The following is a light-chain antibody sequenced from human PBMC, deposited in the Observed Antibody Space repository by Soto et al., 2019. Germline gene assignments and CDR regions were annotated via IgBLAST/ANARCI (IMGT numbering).Light chain of an antibody. CDR1: SSNIGAGYD. Sequence: QSVLTQPPSVSGAPGQRVTISCTGSSSNIGAGYDVHWYQQLPGTAPKLLIYGNSNRPSGVPDRFSGSKSGTSASLAITGLQAEDEADYYFQSWGVFGGGTKLTVL. CDR3: QSWGV. J-gene: IGLJ2*01. CDR2: GNS. V-gene: IGLV1-40*01.